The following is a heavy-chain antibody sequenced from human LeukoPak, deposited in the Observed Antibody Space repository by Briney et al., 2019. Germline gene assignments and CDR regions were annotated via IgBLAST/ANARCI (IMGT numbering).Heavy chain of an antibody. CDR1: GGSISSYY. CDR2: VYYSGST. CDR3: ARELEPHGYYYYMDV. J-gene: IGHJ6*03. V-gene: IGHV4-59*12. D-gene: IGHD1-1*01. Sequence: SETLSLTCTVSGGSISSYYWSWIRQPPGKGLEWIGYVYYSGSTNYNPSLKSRVTMSVDTSKNQFSLKLSSVTAADTAVYYCARELEPHGYYYYMDVWGKGTTVTVSS.